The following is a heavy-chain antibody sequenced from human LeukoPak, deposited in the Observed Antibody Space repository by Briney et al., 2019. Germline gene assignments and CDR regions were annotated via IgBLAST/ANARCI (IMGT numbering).Heavy chain of an antibody. J-gene: IGHJ4*02. V-gene: IGHV1-46*01. D-gene: IGHD3-10*01. CDR3: ARAHRTYGSGSMLAVY. CDR2: INPSGGST. Sequence: ASVKVSCKASGYTFTSYYMHWVRQAPGQGLEWMGIINPSGGSTSYAQKFQGRVTMTRDTSTSTVYMELSSLRSEDTAVYYCARAHRTYGSGSMLAVYWGQGTLVTVSS. CDR1: GYTFTSYY.